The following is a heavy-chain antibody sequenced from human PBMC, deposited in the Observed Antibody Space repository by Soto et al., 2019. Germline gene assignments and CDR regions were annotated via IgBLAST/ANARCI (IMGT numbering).Heavy chain of an antibody. Sequence: RLSCAASGFTFSSYAMSWVRQAPGKGLEWVSAISGSGGSTYYADSVKGRFTISRDNSKNTLYLQMNSLRAEDTAVYYCAKCQKWLVLPLWDYWGQGTLVTVSS. D-gene: IGHD6-19*01. CDR1: GFTFSSYA. V-gene: IGHV3-23*01. CDR3: AKCQKWLVLPLWDY. J-gene: IGHJ4*02. CDR2: ISGSGGST.